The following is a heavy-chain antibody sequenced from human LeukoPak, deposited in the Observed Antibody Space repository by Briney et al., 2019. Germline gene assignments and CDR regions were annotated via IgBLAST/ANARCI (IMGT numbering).Heavy chain of an antibody. CDR1: GGSVSGYY. D-gene: IGHD2-15*01. J-gene: IGHJ4*02. CDR3: ARIHRYCSGGACYVLDN. CDR2: VYYSGSP. Sequence: SETLSLTCVVSGGSVSGYYWGWIRQPPGRGLEWIGYVYYSGSPNYNASFKSRITIWVATSRNQFSRQLSSVTAADTAVYYCARIHRYCSGGACYVLDNWGQGTLVAVSS. V-gene: IGHV4-59*02.